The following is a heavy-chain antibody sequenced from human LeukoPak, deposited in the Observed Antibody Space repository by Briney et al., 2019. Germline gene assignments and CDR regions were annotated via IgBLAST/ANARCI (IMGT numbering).Heavy chain of an antibody. CDR3: AKDRSVRVVVVLVD. CDR1: GFTFSSYS. V-gene: IGHV3-21*04. CDR2: ISSSSSYI. D-gene: IGHD3-22*01. Sequence: GGSLRLSCAASGFTFSSYSMNWVRQAPGKGLEWVSSISSSSSYIYYADSVKGRFTISRDNSKNTLYLQMNSLRAEDTVVYYCAKDRSVRVVVVLVDWGQGTLVTVSS. J-gene: IGHJ4*02.